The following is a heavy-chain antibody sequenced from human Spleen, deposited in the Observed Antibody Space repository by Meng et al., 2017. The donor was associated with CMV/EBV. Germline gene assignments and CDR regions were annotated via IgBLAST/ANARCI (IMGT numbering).Heavy chain of an antibody. J-gene: IGHJ6*02. D-gene: IGHD1-7*01. CDR1: GGSISSDSYY. V-gene: IGHV4-39*01. CDR2: IHYIGST. Sequence: SETLSLTCTVSGGSISSDSYYWGWIRQPPGKGLEWIGSIHYIGSTYYNPSLKSRVTMSVDTSKNQFSLKLSSVTAADTAVYYCARARGFSGTTYGMDVWGQGTTVTVSS. CDR3: ARARGFSGTTYGMDV.